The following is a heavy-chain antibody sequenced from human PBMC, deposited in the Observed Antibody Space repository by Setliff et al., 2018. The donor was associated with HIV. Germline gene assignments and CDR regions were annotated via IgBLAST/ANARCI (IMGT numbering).Heavy chain of an antibody. D-gene: IGHD6-19*01. Sequence: PSETLSLTCSVSAGSITGYFWTWIRQPPGKGLEWIGNIYHSGSTNYNPSLKSRVTVSVDTSKNQFSLNLNSVTAADTAVYYCARNSGLGRYYYYYMDVWGKGTTVTVSS. CDR1: AGSITGYF. CDR2: IYHSGST. J-gene: IGHJ6*03. CDR3: ARNSGLGRYYYYYMDV. V-gene: IGHV4-34*01.